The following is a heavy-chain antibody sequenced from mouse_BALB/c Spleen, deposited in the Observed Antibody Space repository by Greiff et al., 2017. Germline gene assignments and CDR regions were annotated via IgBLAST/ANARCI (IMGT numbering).Heavy chain of an antibody. J-gene: IGHJ1*01. CDR1: GFTFSDYG. V-gene: IGHV5-15*02. Sequence: EVKVVESGGGLVQPGGSRKLSCAASGFTFSDYGMAWVRQAPGKGPEWVAFISNLAYSIYYADTVTGRFTISRENAKNTLYLEMSSLRSEDTAMYYCASDRDYGSSYGYFDVWGAGTTVTVSS. CDR3: ASDRDYGSSYGYFDV. D-gene: IGHD1-1*01. CDR2: ISNLAYSI.